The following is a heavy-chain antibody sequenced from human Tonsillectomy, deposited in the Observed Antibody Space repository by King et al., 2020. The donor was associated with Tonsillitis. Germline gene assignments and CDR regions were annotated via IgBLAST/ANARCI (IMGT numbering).Heavy chain of an antibody. Sequence: VQLVESGAEVKKPGDSLKISCTGSGYSFTTYWIGWVRQMPGKGLEWMGIIYPGDSDTRYSPSFQGQVTISADKSISTAYLQWSSLKASDTAMYYCASTSEDIVVVPAAFDYWGQGTLVTVSS. J-gene: IGHJ4*02. CDR2: IYPGDSDT. CDR3: ASTSEDIVVVPAAFDY. D-gene: IGHD2-2*01. CDR1: GYSFTTYW. V-gene: IGHV5-51*03.